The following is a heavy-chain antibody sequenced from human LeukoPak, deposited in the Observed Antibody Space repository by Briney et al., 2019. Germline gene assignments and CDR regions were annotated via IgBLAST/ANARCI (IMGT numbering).Heavy chain of an antibody. J-gene: IGHJ4*02. V-gene: IGHV3-23*01. CDR2: ISGSGGST. CDR1: GFTFSSYA. Sequence: GXXLRLSCAASGFTFSSYAMSWVRQAPGKGLEWVSAISGSGGSTYYADSVKGRFTISRDNSKNTLYLQMNSLRAEDTAVYYCAKDPLRGYYGGNSGYWGQGTLVTVSS. D-gene: IGHD4-23*01. CDR3: AKDPLRGYYGGNSGY.